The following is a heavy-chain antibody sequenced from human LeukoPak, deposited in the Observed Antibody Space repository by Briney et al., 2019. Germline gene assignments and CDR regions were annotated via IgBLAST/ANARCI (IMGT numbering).Heavy chain of an antibody. Sequence: SVNVSCKASGGTFSSYAISWVRQAPGQGLEWMGGIIPIFGTANYAQKFQGRVTITADESTSTAYMELSSLRSEDTAVYYCARGRRWGYCSGGSCHTPYYFDYWGQGTLVTVSS. CDR2: IIPIFGTA. CDR1: GGTFSSYA. CDR3: ARGRRWGYCSGGSCHTPYYFDY. D-gene: IGHD2-15*01. V-gene: IGHV1-69*13. J-gene: IGHJ4*02.